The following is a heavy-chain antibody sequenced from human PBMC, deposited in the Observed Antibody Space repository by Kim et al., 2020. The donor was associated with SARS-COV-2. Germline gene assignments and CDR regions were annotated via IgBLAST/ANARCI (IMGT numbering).Heavy chain of an antibody. V-gene: IGHV3-64D*09. CDR3: VKDLGKDTAMGCFDY. J-gene: IGHJ4*02. CDR2: ISSNGGST. CDR1: GFTFSSYA. D-gene: IGHD5-18*01. Sequence: GGSLRLSCSASGFTFSSYAMHWVRQAPGKGLEYVSAISSNGGSTYYADSVKGRFTISRDNSKNTLYLQMSSLRAEDTAVYYCVKDLGKDTAMGCFDYWGQGTLVTVSS.